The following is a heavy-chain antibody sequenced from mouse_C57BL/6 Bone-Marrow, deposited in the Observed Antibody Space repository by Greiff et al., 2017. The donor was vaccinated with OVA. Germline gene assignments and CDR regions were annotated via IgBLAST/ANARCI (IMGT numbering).Heavy chain of an antibody. CDR3: TRGYGNYCAMDY. J-gene: IGHJ4*01. Sequence: QVQLQQSGAELVRPGASVTLSCKASGYTFTDYEMHWVKQTPVHGLEWIGAIDPETGGTAYNQKFKGKAILTADKSSSTAYMELRSLTSEDSAVYYYTRGYGNYCAMDYWGQGTSVTVSS. CDR1: GYTFTDYE. V-gene: IGHV1-15*01. CDR2: IDPETGGT. D-gene: IGHD2-1*01.